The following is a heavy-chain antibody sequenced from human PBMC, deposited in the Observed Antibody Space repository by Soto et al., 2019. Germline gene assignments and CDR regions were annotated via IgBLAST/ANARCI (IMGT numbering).Heavy chain of an antibody. V-gene: IGHV1-69*01. CDR2: IIPIFGTA. J-gene: IGHJ3*02. CDR1: GGTFSSYA. D-gene: IGHD1-7*01. Sequence: QVQLVQSGAEVKKPGSSVKVSCKASGGTFSSYAISWVRQAPGQGLEWMGGIIPIFGTANYAQKFQGRVTITADESTSTAYMELSSLSSEDTAVYYCATCRTGTTWDAFDIWGQGTMVTVSS. CDR3: ATCRTGTTWDAFDI.